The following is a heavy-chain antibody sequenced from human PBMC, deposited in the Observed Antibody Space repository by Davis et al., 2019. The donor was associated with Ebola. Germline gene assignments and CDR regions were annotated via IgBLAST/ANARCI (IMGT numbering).Heavy chain of an antibody. J-gene: IGHJ4*02. D-gene: IGHD6-13*01. CDR3: ARGVRSSSSWYGTFDY. CDR1: GFTFSSYS. CDR2: ISSSSSYI. Sequence: GESLKISCAASGFTFSSYSMNWVRQAPGKGLEWVSSISSSSSYIYYADSVKGRFTISRDNAKNSLYLQMNSLRAEDTAVYYCARGVRSSSSWYGTFDYWGQGTLVTVSS. V-gene: IGHV3-21*01.